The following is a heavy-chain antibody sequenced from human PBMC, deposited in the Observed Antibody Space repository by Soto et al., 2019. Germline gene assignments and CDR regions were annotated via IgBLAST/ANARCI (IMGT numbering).Heavy chain of an antibody. CDR1: GFTFSSYS. CDR3: ARRVKGLSTSNYYMDV. D-gene: IGHD3-22*01. CDR2: ISSSTTNI. J-gene: IGHJ6*03. V-gene: IGHV3-21*01. Sequence: EVQLVESGGGLVKPGGSLRLSCAASGFTFSSYSMSWVRQAPGQGLEWVSSISSSTTNIYYADSVKGRFTISRDNAKNSLDLQMNSLRAEDTAVYYCARRVKGLSTSNYYMDVWGKGTTVTVSS.